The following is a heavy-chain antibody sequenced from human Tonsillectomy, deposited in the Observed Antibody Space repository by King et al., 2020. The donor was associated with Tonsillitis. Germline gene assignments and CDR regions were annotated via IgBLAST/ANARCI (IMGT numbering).Heavy chain of an antibody. CDR1: GGSISSSY. J-gene: IGHJ6*04. D-gene: IGHD3-16*01. CDR3: ARGGGLLDV. V-gene: IGHV4-59*01. CDR2: IFHSGKT. Sequence: QLQESGPGLVKPSETLSLTCTVSGGSISSSYWSWIRQPPGKGLEWIGYIFHSGKTNYNPSLKSRVTISVETSKNQFSLKLSSVTAADTAVYYCARGGGLLDVWGKGTMVTVSS.